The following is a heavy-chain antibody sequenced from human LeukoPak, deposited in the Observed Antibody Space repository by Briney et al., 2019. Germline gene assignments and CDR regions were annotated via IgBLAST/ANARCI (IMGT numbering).Heavy chain of an antibody. CDR2: IDPNSGDT. V-gene: IGHV1-2*02. D-gene: IGHD3-22*01. J-gene: IGHJ4*02. CDR3: ARSGSTGYSLDY. CDR1: GYSFTGYF. Sequence: ASVKVSCRASGYSFTGYFIHWVRQAPGQGLEWMGCIDPNSGDTKYAQKFQGRVSMPRDTSTRTAYMELSRLRSDDTAVYFCARSGSTGYSLDYWGQGTLVTVSS.